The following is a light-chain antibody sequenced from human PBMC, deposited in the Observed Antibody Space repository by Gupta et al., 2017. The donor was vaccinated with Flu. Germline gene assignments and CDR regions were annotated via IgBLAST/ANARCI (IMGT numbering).Light chain of an antibody. J-gene: IGKJ2*01. Sequence: EILMTQSPATLSVSPGESATLSCWASQSLSNNLAWYQHKPGQAPRLLIYGTSTRATGIPARFSGSGSGTEFTLTISSRQSEDFAVYYCQQDKNWPPYTFDQGTKLEIK. CDR1: QSLSNN. V-gene: IGKV3-15*01. CDR2: GTS. CDR3: QQDKNWPPYT.